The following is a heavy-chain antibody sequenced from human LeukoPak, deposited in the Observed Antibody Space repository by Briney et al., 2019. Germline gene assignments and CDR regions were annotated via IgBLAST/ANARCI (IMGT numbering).Heavy chain of an antibody. CDR3: ARSAKKSMGPSFDP. D-gene: IGHD2-2*01. CDR1: GGSFSGYY. CDR2: INHSGST. Sequence: PSETLSLTCAVYGGSFSGYYWSWIRQPPGKGLEWIGEINHSGSTNYNPSLKSRVTISVDTSKNQFSLKLSSVTAADTAVYYCARSAKKSMGPSFDPWGQGTLVTVSS. V-gene: IGHV4-34*01. J-gene: IGHJ5*02.